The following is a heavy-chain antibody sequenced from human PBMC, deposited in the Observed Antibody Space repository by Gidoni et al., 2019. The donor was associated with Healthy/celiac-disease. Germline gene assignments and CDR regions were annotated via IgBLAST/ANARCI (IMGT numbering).Heavy chain of an antibody. V-gene: IGHV3-30-3*01. D-gene: IGHD3-22*01. CDR2: ISYDGSNK. CDR3: WGDLYDSSGEDAFDI. J-gene: IGHJ3*02. Sequence: LSCAASGFTFSSYAMHWVRQAPGKGLEWVAVISYDGSNKYYADSVKGRFTISRDNSKNTLYLQMNSLRAEDTAVYYCWGDLYDSSGEDAFDIWGQGTMVTVSS. CDR1: GFTFSSYA.